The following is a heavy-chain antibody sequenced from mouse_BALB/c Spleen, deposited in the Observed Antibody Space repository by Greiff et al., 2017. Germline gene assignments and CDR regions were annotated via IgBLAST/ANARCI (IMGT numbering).Heavy chain of an antibody. CDR1: GYTFTSYY. V-gene: IGHV1S81*02. Sequence: QVHVKQSGAELVKPGASVKLSCKASGYTFTSYYMYWVKQRPGQGLEWIGEINPSNGGTNFNEKFKSKATLTVDKSSSTAYMQLSSLTSEDSAVYYCTRLDGYYYAMDYWGQGTSVTVSS. J-gene: IGHJ4*01. D-gene: IGHD2-3*01. CDR2: INPSNGGT. CDR3: TRLDGYYYAMDY.